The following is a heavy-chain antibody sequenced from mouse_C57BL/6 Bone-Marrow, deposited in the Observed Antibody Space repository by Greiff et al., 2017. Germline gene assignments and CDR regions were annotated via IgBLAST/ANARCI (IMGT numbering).Heavy chain of an antibody. CDR3: ARLEFGGRSGDWYFDV. Sequence: QVQLQQSGPELVKPGASVKLSCKASGYTFTSYDINWVKQRPGQGLEWIGWIYTRDGSTKYNEKFKGKATLTVDTSSSTAYMELHSLTSEYSAVYFCARLEFGGRSGDWYFDVWGTGTTVTVSS. CDR1: GYTFTSYD. D-gene: IGHD1-1*01. V-gene: IGHV1-85*01. CDR2: IYTRDGST. J-gene: IGHJ1*03.